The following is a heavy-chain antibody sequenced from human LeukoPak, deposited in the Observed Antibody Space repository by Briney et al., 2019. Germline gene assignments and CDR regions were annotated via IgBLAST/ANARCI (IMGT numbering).Heavy chain of an antibody. CDR2: IYYSGST. CDR3: ARDHGDYDSSGFDY. V-gene: IGHV4-59*01. J-gene: IGHJ4*02. D-gene: IGHD3-22*01. Sequence: PSETLSLTCTVSGGSISSYYWSWIRQPPGKGLEWIGYIYYSGSTNYNPSLKSRVTISVDTSENQFSLKLSSVTAADTAVYYCARDHGDYDSSGFDYWGQGTLVTVSS. CDR1: GGSISSYY.